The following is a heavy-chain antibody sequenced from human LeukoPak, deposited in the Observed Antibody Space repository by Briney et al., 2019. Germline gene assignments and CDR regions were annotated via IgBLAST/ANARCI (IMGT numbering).Heavy chain of an antibody. CDR2: IYTSGST. V-gene: IGHV4-4*07. Sequence: PSETLSLTCTVSGVSISSYYWSWIRQPAGKGLEWIGRIYTSGSTTYYPSLKSRVTMSVDTYKNKFSLKLSSVTAADTAVYYCARDSSFRFDYWGQGTLVTVSS. CDR1: GVSISSYY. J-gene: IGHJ4*02. D-gene: IGHD3-10*01. CDR3: ARDSSFRFDY.